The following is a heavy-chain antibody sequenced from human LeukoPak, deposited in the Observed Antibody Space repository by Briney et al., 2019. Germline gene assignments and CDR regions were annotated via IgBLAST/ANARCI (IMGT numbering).Heavy chain of an antibody. CDR3: ARPRRTRYLHYFDY. J-gene: IGHJ4*02. CDR1: GGSFSGYY. D-gene: IGHD3-9*01. CDR2: INHSGST. V-gene: IGHV4-34*01. Sequence: SETLSLTCAVYGGSFSGYYWSWIRQPPGKGLEWIGEINHSGSTNYNPSLKSRVTISVDTSKNQFSLKLSSVTAADTAVYYCARPRRTRYLHYFDYWGQGTLVTVSS.